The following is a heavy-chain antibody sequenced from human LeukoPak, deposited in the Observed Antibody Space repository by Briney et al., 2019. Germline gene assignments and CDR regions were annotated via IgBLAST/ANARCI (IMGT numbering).Heavy chain of an antibody. D-gene: IGHD6-13*01. V-gene: IGHV3-11*04. Sequence: GGSLRLSCTVSGFTFSYYYMSWVRQAPGKGLEWVSYISSSGSMLHYADSVEGRFTISRDNAKNSLYLQMSSLRVEDTAVYYCTRRPYSSSWYYFDYWGQGTLVTVSS. CDR1: GFTFSYYY. J-gene: IGHJ4*02. CDR3: TRRPYSSSWYYFDY. CDR2: ISSSGSML.